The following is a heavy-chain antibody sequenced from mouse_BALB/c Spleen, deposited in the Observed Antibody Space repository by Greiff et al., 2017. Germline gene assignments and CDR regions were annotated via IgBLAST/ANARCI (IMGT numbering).Heavy chain of an antibody. CDR2: ISSGSSTI. CDR3: ARRDHYYGSSYGFDY. Sequence: EVNLVESGGGLVQPGGSRKLSCAASGFTFSSFGMHWVRQAPEKGLEWVAYISSGSSTIYYADTVKGRFTISRDNPKNTLFLQMTSLRSEDTAMYYCARRDHYYGSSYGFDYWGQGTTLTVSS. D-gene: IGHD1-1*01. CDR1: GFTFSSFG. J-gene: IGHJ2*01. V-gene: IGHV5-17*02.